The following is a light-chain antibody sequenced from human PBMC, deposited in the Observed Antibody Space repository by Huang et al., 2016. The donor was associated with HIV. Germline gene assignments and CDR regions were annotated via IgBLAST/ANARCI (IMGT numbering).Light chain of an antibody. J-gene: IGKJ2*02. CDR1: QSLVHSDGNTS. V-gene: IGKV2-30*02. CDR3: MQGTHWPCT. Sequence: DVVMTQSPLSLPVTLGQPASISCRSSQSLVHSDGNTSLNCFQQRPGQSPRRLMYKVSNRDSGVPDRFSGSGSGIDFTLKISRLEAEDVGVYYCMQGTHWPCTFGQGTKLEIK. CDR2: KVS.